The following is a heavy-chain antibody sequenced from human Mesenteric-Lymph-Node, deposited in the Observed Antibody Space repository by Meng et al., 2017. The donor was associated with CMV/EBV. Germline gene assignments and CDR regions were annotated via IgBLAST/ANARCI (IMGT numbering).Heavy chain of an antibody. D-gene: IGHD3-3*01. CDR2: INSDGSST. J-gene: IGHJ3*02. V-gene: IGHV3-74*01. CDR1: GFTFSDYW. Sequence: GGSLRLSCAASGFTFSDYWMHWVRQAPGKGLVWVSCINSDGSSTSHADSVKGRFTISRDNAKKTLYLQMNSLRAEDTAVYYCARQRYYDFWSGNDAFDIWGQGTMVTVSS. CDR3: ARQRYYDFWSGNDAFDI.